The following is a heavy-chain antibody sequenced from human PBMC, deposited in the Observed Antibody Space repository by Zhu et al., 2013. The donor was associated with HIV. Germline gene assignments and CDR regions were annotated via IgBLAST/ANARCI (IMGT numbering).Heavy chain of an antibody. D-gene: IGHD3-3*02. Sequence: QVQLVQSGAEVKKPGSSVKVSCKASGGTFSSYAISWVRQAPGQGLEWMGGIIPIFGTANYAQKFQGRVTITADESTSTAYMELSSLRSEDTAVYYCALAYRRLPPYYYYYYGMDVWGQGTTVTVSS. CDR2: IIPIFGTA. J-gene: IGHJ6*02. CDR3: ALAYRRLPPYYYYYYGMDV. V-gene: IGHV1-69*01. CDR1: GGTFSSYA.